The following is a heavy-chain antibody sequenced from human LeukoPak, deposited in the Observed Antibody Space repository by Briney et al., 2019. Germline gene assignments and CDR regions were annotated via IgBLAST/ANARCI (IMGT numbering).Heavy chain of an antibody. D-gene: IGHD1-26*01. V-gene: IGHV4-4*07. J-gene: IGHJ6*03. CDR1: GGSISSYY. CDR2: IYTSGST. Sequence: SETLSLTCTVSGGSISSYYWSWIRQPAGKGLEWIGRIYTSGSTNYNPSLKSRVTMSVDTSKNQFSLKLSSVTAADTAFYYCASQGHHGKIVGTTLSYFYMDVWGKGTTVTVSS. CDR3: ASQGHHGKIVGTTLSYFYMDV.